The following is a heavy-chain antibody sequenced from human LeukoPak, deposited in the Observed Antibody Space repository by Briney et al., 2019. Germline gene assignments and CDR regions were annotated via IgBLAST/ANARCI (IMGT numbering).Heavy chain of an antibody. CDR1: GFTFSKVW. CDR2: IKSKTDGGAI. CDR3: TTDLSELDDSGYYAKYFHH. V-gene: IGHV3-15*01. Sequence: PGGSLRLSCAASGFTFSKVWMSWVRQAPGKGLEWVGRIKSKTDGGAIDYAAPVKGRFTISRDDSKDTLFLQMNSLKTEDTAVYYCTTDLSELDDSGYYAKYFHHWGQGTLVSVSS. D-gene: IGHD3-22*01. J-gene: IGHJ1*01.